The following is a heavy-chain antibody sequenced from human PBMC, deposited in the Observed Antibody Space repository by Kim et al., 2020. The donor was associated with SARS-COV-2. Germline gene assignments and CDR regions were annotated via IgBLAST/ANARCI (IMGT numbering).Heavy chain of an antibody. CDR1: GYSFTSYW. CDR2: IDPSDSYT. J-gene: IGHJ6*02. CDR3: ARNPSYGSSYYYGMDV. V-gene: IGHV5-10-1*01. D-gene: IGHD5-18*01. Sequence: GESLKISCKGSGYSFTSYWISWVRQMPGKGLEWMGRIDPSDSYTNYSPSFQGHVTISADKSISTAYLQWSSLKASDTAMYYCARNPSYGSSYYYGMDVWGQGTTVTVSS.